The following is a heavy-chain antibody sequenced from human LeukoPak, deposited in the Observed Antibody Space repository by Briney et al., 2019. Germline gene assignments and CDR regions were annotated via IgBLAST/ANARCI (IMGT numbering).Heavy chain of an antibody. CDR2: IYYSGST. CDR3: ARGRTTVTPHGAFDI. Sequence: SETLSLTCTVSGSSISGYYWSWIRQPPGKGLEWIGYIYYSGSTNYNPSLKSRVTISVDTSKNQFSLKLSSVTAADTAVYYCARGRTTVTPHGAFDIWGQGTMVTVSS. D-gene: IGHD4-17*01. CDR1: GSSISGYY. J-gene: IGHJ3*02. V-gene: IGHV4-59*08.